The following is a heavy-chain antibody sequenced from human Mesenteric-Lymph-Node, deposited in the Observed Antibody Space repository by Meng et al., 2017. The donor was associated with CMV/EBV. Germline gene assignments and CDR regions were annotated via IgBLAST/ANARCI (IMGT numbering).Heavy chain of an antibody. J-gene: IGHJ4*02. CDR3: AKSYSGWYVFDY. CDR2: ISGSGDST. D-gene: IGHD6-19*01. CDR1: GFTFSTYA. V-gene: IGHV3-23*01. Sequence: CAASGFTFSTYAMAWVRQAPGKGLEWVSGISGSGDSTNYAGAVKGRFSISRDNAKNTLSLQMNSLRTEDTAIYYCAKSYSGWYVFDYWGQGTLVTVSS.